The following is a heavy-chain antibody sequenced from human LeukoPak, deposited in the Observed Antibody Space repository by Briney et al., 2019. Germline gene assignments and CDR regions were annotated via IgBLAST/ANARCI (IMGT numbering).Heavy chain of an antibody. Sequence: SETLSLTCTVSGGSISSSSYYWGWIRQPPGKGLEWIGSIYYSGSTYYNPSLKSRVTISVDTSKNQFSLKLSSVTAADTAVYYCARGVGYCSSTSCSYDAFDIWGQGTMVTVSS. J-gene: IGHJ3*02. CDR1: GGSISSSSYY. CDR3: ARGVGYCSSTSCSYDAFDI. V-gene: IGHV4-39*07. CDR2: IYYSGST. D-gene: IGHD2-2*01.